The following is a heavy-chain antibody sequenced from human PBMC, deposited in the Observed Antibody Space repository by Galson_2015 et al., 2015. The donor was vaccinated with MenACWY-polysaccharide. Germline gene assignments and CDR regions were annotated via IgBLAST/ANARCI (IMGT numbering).Heavy chain of an antibody. J-gene: IGHJ6*02. D-gene: IGHD2-21*01. Sequence: SLRLSCAASGFTVSDNYMSWVRQAPGKGLEWVSVIYSGGSSDYADSVKGRFTISRDNSKNTRYLQMNSLRAEDTAVYYCARDEVRNGMDVWGQGTTVTVSS. CDR3: ARDEVRNGMDV. CDR2: IYSGGSS. CDR1: GFTVSDNY. V-gene: IGHV3-66*01.